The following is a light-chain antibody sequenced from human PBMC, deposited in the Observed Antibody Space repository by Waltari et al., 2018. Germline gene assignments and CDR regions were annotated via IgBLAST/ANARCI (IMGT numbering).Light chain of an antibody. J-gene: IGKJ1*01. Sequence: EIVMTQSPATLSVSPGERATLSCRASQSISSPLAWYQQKPGQAPRLLIYGASTRATGIPARFSGSGSGTEFTLTISSLQSEDLAVYYCQQYNIWPPWTFGQGTKVEIK. CDR2: GAS. CDR3: QQYNIWPPWT. CDR1: QSISSP. V-gene: IGKV3-15*01.